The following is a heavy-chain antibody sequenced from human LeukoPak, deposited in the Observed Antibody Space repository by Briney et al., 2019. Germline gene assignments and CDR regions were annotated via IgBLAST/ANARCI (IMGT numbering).Heavy chain of an antibody. V-gene: IGHV1-18*01. CDR3: ASNIVVVTASLGPPLDY. D-gene: IGHD2-21*02. Sequence: ASVKVSCKASGYTFTTYGIGWVRQAHGQGLEWMGWISGYNGNTNYAQKFQGRVTMTTDTSTSTAYMELRSLRSDDTAVYYCASNIVVVTASLGPPLDYWGQGTLVTVSS. J-gene: IGHJ4*02. CDR1: GYTFTTYG. CDR2: ISGYNGNT.